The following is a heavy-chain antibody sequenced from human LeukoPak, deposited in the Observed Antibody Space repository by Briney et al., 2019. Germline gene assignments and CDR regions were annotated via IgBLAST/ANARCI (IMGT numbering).Heavy chain of an antibody. Sequence: ASVKVSCKASGGTFISYAISWVRQAPGQGLEWMGGIIPIFGTANYAQKFQGRVTITADKSTSTAYMELSSLRSEDTAVYYCARGAHCSSTSCPRDHAFDIWGQGTMVTVSS. CDR2: IIPIFGTA. CDR1: GGTFISYA. D-gene: IGHD2-2*01. V-gene: IGHV1-69*06. J-gene: IGHJ3*02. CDR3: ARGAHCSSTSCPRDHAFDI.